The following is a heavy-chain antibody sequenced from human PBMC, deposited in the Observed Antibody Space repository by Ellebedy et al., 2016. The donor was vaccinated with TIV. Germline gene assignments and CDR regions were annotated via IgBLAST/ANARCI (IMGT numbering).Heavy chain of an antibody. V-gene: IGHV1-69*04. CDR2: IIPILGIA. D-gene: IGHD5-12*01. J-gene: IGHJ6*03. Sequence: SVKVSXXASGGTFSSYAISWVRQAPGQGLEWMGRIIPILGIANYAQKFQGRVTITADESTSTAYMELSSLRSEDTAVYYCASRQSSYGYYYYYMDVWGKGTTVTVSS. CDR1: GGTFSSYA. CDR3: ASRQSSYGYYYYYMDV.